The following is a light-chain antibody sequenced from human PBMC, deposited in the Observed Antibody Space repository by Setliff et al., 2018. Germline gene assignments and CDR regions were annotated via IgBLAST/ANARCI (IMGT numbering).Light chain of an antibody. J-gene: IGKJ4*01. Sequence: DIQMTQSPSSLSASIGDRVTITCRASQNIRTCLNWYQQKPGKAPDLLIYDASTLQSGVPSRFSGTGSGTDFTLTISSVQPEDFATYFCQQSYTVFLTFGGGTKVDIK. V-gene: IGKV1-39*01. CDR2: DAS. CDR1: QNIRTC. CDR3: QQSYTVFLT.